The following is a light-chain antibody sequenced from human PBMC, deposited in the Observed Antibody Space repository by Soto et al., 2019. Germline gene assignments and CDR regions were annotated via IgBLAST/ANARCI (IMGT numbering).Light chain of an antibody. CDR1: QNIGRS. CDR3: RQNFTTWT. V-gene: IGKV1-39*01. Sequence: DIQMTQSPSSLSASVGERVTITCRAGQNIGRSLNWYQQKPWKAPKRLIYAASGLQIGVPPRFSGSGSGTDFTLTISSLKPEDFATYYCRQNFTTWTFGQGNKVEMK. CDR2: AAS. J-gene: IGKJ1*01.